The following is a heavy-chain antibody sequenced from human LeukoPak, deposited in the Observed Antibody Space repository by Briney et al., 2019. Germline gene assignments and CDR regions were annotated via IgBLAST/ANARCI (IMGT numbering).Heavy chain of an antibody. CDR2: IYYSGST. Sequence: PSETLSLACTVSGGSISSYYWSWIRQPPGRGLEWIGYIYYSGSTNYNPSLKSRVTISVDTSKNQFSLKPSSVTAADTAVYYCARLSGYLDYWGQGTLVTVSS. CDR3: ARLSGYLDY. V-gene: IGHV4-59*08. J-gene: IGHJ4*02. D-gene: IGHD2-15*01. CDR1: GGSISSYY.